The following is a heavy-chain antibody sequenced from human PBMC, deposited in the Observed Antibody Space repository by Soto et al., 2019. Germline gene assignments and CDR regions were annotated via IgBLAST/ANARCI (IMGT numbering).Heavy chain of an antibody. Sequence: EVQLLDSGGGWVQPGGSLRLSCVASGFVFSDYAMSWVRQAPGKGLEWVSAISAGGSGTYYADSVKGRFTVSRVNSKNTLYLQMNTLIAEDTAISYCASVPIWCGSSSCYTEGFDSWGQGTLVTVSS. CDR2: ISAGGSGT. J-gene: IGHJ4*02. V-gene: IGHV3-23*01. CDR3: ASVPIWCGSSSCYTEGFDS. D-gene: IGHD2-2*02. CDR1: GFVFSDYA.